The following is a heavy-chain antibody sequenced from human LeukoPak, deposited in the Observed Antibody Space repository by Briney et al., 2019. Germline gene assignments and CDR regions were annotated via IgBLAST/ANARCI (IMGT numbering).Heavy chain of an antibody. CDR1: GFTFSDYF. Sequence: PGGSLRLSCAVSGFTFSDYFMSWIRQAPGKGLEWVSYISSSGSTKYYADSVKGRFTISRDNAKNLLYLQMNSLRAEDTAIYFCAREDDWNYEDYWGQGTLVTVSS. D-gene: IGHD1-7*01. J-gene: IGHJ4*02. V-gene: IGHV3-11*04. CDR3: AREDDWNYEDY. CDR2: ISSSGSTK.